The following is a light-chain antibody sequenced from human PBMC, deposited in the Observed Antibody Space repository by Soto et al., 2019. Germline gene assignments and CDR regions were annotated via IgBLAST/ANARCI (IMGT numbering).Light chain of an antibody. V-gene: IGLV4-69*01. Sequence: QPVLTQSPSASASLGASVKLTCTLSSGHSNYAIAWHQQQSEKGPRYLMKLNSDGSHSKGDGIPDRFSGSSSGAERYLTNSSLQSEDEADYYCQTWGSGIVVFGGGTQLTVL. J-gene: IGLJ2*01. CDR2: LNSDGSH. CDR3: QTWGSGIVV. CDR1: SGHSNYA.